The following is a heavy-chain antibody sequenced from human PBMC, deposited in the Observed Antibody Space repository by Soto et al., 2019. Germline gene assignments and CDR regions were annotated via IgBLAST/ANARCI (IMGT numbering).Heavy chain of an antibody. CDR2: ITYDGSKQ. Sequence: QVQLVESGGGVVQPGRSLRLSCAASGFTFSSNGMHWVRQGPGKGLEWVAVITYDGSKQYYADSVQGRFTISRDNFKNTLYLQMNRLRAEDTAVYYCVKDEALEGCIGASCYLDGMDVWGQGTTVTVSS. J-gene: IGHJ6*02. CDR1: GFTFSSNG. D-gene: IGHD2-2*01. CDR3: VKDEALEGCIGASCYLDGMDV. V-gene: IGHV3-30*18.